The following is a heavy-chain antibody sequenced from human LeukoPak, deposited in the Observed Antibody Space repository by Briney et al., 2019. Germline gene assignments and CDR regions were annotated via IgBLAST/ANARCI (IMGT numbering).Heavy chain of an antibody. J-gene: IGHJ4*02. V-gene: IGHV3-23*01. Sequence: GGSLRLSYAASGFLFSSYTMTWGRQAPGKGLEWVSAISASGDSTYYADSVKGRFTISRDNSKNTLYLQMDSLRAEDTALYCCVKGGHFDYWGQGALVTVSS. CDR3: VKGGHFDY. CDR2: ISASGDST. CDR1: GFLFSSYT.